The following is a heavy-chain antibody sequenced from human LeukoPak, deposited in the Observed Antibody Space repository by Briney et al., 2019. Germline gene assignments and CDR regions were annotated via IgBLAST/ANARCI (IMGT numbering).Heavy chain of an antibody. CDR3: ASMLSGSYYYYMDV. D-gene: IGHD3-16*01. CDR1: GGSFSGYY. Sequence: SETLSLTCAVYGGSFSGYYWSWIRQPPGKGLEWIGEINHSGSTNYNPSLKSRVTISVDTSKNQFSLKLNSVTAADTAVYYCASMLSGSYYYYMDVWGKGTTVTVSS. V-gene: IGHV4-34*01. CDR2: INHSGST. J-gene: IGHJ6*03.